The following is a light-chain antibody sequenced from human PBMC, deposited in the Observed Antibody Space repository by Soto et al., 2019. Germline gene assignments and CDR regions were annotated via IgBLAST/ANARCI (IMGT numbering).Light chain of an antibody. CDR3: QQYYITPLT. J-gene: IGKJ4*01. CDR1: QSVLYSTDNKNY. V-gene: IGKV4-1*01. CDR2: WAA. Sequence: DIVMTQSPDSLAVSLGERATINCKSSQSVLYSTDNKNYLAWYQQKPGQPPKLLIYWAATRESWVPDRFSGSGSGPDFTLTISSLQAEDVAVYYCQQYYITPLTFGGGTKVELK.